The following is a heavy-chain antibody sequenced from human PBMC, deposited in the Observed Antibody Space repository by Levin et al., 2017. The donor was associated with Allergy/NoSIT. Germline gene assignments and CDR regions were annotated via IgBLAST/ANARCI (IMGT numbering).Heavy chain of an antibody. Sequence: SCAASGFSFSTYEMNWVRQAPGKGLEWVSYISSSSNMIYYADSVRGRFTISRDNAEKSLYLQMNSLRAEDTAIYYCGKSRGIRGVIDYWGQGARVTVSS. CDR1: GFSFSTYE. J-gene: IGHJ4*02. CDR2: ISSSSNMI. D-gene: IGHD3-10*01. CDR3: GKSRGIRGVIDY. V-gene: IGHV3-48*03.